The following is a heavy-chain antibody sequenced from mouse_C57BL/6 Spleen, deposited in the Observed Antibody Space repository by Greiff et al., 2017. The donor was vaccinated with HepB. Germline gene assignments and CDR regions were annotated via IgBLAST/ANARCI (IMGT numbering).Heavy chain of an antibody. CDR1: GYTFTDYY. CDR2: INPYNGGT. CDR3: ASGGGSGNFDY. V-gene: IGHV1-19*01. J-gene: IGHJ2*01. Sequence: EVQLKESGPVLVKPGASVKMSCKASGYTFTDYYMNWVKQSHGKSLEWIGVINPYNGGTSYNQKFKGKATLTVDKSSSTAYMELNSLTSEDSAVYYCASGGGSGNFDYWGQGTTLTVSS. D-gene: IGHD1-1*01.